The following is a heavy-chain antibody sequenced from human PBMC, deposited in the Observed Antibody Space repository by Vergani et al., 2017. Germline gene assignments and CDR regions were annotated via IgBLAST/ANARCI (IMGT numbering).Heavy chain of an antibody. J-gene: IGHJ6*02. CDR2: IIPILGIA. CDR1: GGTFSSYT. CDR3: ASITLPYYYDSSGYYSYYYGMDV. D-gene: IGHD3-22*01. V-gene: IGHV1-69*02. Sequence: QVQLVQSGAEVKKPGSSVKVSCKASGGTFSSYTISWVRQAPGQGLEWMGRIIPILGIANYAQKFQGRVTITADKSTSTAYMELSSLRSEDTGLYYCASITLPYYYDSSGYYSYYYGMDVWGQGTTVTVSS.